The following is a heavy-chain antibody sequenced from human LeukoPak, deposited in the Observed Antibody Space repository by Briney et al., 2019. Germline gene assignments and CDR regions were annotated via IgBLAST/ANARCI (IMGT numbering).Heavy chain of an antibody. CDR3: ARTYYYDSSGYHWGDFDY. V-gene: IGHV3-23*01. CDR1: GFTFSSYA. D-gene: IGHD3-22*01. J-gene: IGHJ4*02. CDR2: ISISGENT. Sequence: GGSLRLACAASGFTFSSYAMSWVRQAPGKGLEWVSAISISGENTYYAGSVKGRFTISRDNAKNSLYLQMNSLRAEDTAVYYCARTYYYDSSGYHWGDFDYWGQGTLVTVSS.